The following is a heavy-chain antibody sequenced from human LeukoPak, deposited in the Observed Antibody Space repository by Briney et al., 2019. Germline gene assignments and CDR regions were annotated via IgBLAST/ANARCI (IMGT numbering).Heavy chain of an antibody. V-gene: IGHV3-21*01. J-gene: IGHJ6*03. CDR1: GFTFSSYS. D-gene: IGHD2-2*01. CDR2: ISSSSSYI. CDR3: ARDHRGYQLPQLNYYYYMDV. Sequence: GGSLRLSCAASGFTFSSYSMNWVRQAPGKGLEWVSSISSSSSYIYYADSVKGRFTISRDNAKNSLYLQMNSLRAEDTAEYYCARDHRGYQLPQLNYYYYMDVWGKGTTVTVSS.